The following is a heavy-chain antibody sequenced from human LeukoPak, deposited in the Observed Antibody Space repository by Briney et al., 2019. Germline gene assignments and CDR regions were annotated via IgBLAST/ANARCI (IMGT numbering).Heavy chain of an antibody. Sequence: PGGSLRLSCAASGFTFGSYNMNWVRQAPGKGLEWVSSVSSSSSYINYADSVKGRFTTSRDNAKNSLYLQMNSLRAEDTAVYYCARVGSIAAAGTPDYWGQGTLVTVSS. J-gene: IGHJ4*02. CDR3: ARVGSIAAAGTPDY. D-gene: IGHD6-13*01. CDR2: VSSSSSYI. CDR1: GFTFGSYN. V-gene: IGHV3-21*01.